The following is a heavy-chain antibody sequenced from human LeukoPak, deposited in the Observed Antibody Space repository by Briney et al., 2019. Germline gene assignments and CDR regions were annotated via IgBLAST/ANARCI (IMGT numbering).Heavy chain of an antibody. CDR2: IYYSGST. V-gene: IGHV4-39*07. D-gene: IGHD5-24*01. Sequence: PSETLSLTCTVSGGSISSSNYYWGWIRQPPGKGLEWIGSIYYSGSTYYNPSLKSRVTISVDTSKNQFSLKLTSVTAADTAVYYCARAQLVYYYMDVWGKGTTVTVSS. CDR1: GGSISSSNYY. J-gene: IGHJ6*03. CDR3: ARAQLVYYYMDV.